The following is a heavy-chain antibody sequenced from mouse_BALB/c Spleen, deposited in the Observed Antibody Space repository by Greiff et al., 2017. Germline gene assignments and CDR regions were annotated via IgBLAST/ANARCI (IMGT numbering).Heavy chain of an antibody. V-gene: IGHV5-15*02. CDR1: GFTLSDYG. Sequence: EVKLVESGGGLVQPGGSRKLSCAASGFTLSDYGMAWVRQAPGKGPEWVAFISNLAYSIYYADTVTGRFTISRENAKNTLYLEMSSLRSEDTAMYYCARGGHNGGMDYWGQGTSVTVSS. CDR3: ARGGHNGGMDY. J-gene: IGHJ4*01. D-gene: IGHD6-1*01. CDR2: ISNLAYSI.